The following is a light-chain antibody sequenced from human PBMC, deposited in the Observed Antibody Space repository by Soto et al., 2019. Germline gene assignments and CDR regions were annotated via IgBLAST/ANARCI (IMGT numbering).Light chain of an antibody. CDR1: QSVSSSY. V-gene: IGKV3-20*01. CDR2: GAS. CDR3: QQYGSSPPWT. J-gene: IGKJ1*01. Sequence: EIVLTQSPGTLSLSPGERATLSCRARQSVSSSYLAWYQQKPGQAPRLLIYGASSRAPGIPDRFSGSGSGTDFTLTISRLEPEDFAGYYCQQYGSSPPWTFGQGTKGEIK.